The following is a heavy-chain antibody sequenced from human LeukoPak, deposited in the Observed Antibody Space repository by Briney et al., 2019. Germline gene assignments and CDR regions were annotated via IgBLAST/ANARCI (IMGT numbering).Heavy chain of an antibody. D-gene: IGHD1-26*01. Sequence: GASVKVSCKASGYTFTSYAMHWVRQAPGQRLEWMGWINAGNGNTKYSQEFQGRVTITRDTSASTAYMELSSLRSEDTAVYYCARGGILSGSYYVPVYWGQGTLVTVSS. CDR3: ARGGILSGSYYVPVY. CDR2: INAGNGNT. J-gene: IGHJ4*02. CDR1: GYTFTSYA. V-gene: IGHV1-3*03.